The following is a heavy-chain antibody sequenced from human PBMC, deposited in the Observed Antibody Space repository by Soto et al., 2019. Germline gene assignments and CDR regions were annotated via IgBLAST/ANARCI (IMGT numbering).Heavy chain of an antibody. CDR3: AGTTVTTPYYFDS. D-gene: IGHD4-17*01. Sequence: QLQLQESGPGLVKPSETLSLTCTVSGDSISSYNYYWGWIRQPPGKGLEWIGNIYYTGSTHHNPSLNSRVTISVDTSKNQFSLKLSSVTAADTAVYYCAGTTVTTPYYFDSWCQGNLVTVSS. CDR2: IYYTGST. CDR1: GDSISSYNYY. J-gene: IGHJ4*02. V-gene: IGHV4-39*01.